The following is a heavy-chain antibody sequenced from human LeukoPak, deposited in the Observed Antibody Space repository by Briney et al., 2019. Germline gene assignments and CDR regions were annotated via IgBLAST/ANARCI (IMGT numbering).Heavy chain of an antibody. Sequence: ASVKVSCKASGYTFTGYYMHWVRQAPGQGLEWMGWINPNSGGTNYAQKFQGRVTMTRDTSISTAYMELSRLRSDDTAVYYCARDAVLRYFGWLTYYFDYWGQGTLVTVSS. CDR2: INPNSGGT. V-gene: IGHV1-2*02. CDR3: ARDAVLRYFGWLTYYFDY. D-gene: IGHD3-9*01. J-gene: IGHJ4*02. CDR1: GYTFTGYY.